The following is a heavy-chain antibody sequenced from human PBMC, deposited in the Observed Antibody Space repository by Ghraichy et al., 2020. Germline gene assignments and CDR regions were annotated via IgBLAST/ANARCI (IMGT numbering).Heavy chain of an antibody. J-gene: IGHJ3*02. V-gene: IGHV3-48*03. D-gene: IGHD3-22*01. CDR2: ISGSGTTI. CDR3: ARNTPYYYDTSGYYAGGDAFDI. Sequence: GGSLRLSCAASGFIFSSYEMNWVRLAPGKGLEWVSFISGSGTTIYYADSVKGRFTISRDNAKNSLYLQMSSLRAEDTAVYYCARNTPYYYDTSGYYAGGDAFDIWGQGTMVTVSS. CDR1: GFIFSSYE.